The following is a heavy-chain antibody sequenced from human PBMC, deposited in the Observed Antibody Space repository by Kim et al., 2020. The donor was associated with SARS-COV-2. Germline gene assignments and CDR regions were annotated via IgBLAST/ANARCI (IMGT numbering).Heavy chain of an antibody. CDR2: IYHSGST. CDR3: ARGPYYYDSSGHTY. D-gene: IGHD3-22*01. CDR1: GYSISSGYY. J-gene: IGHJ4*02. V-gene: IGHV4-38-2*02. Sequence: SETLSLTCTVSGYSISSGYYWGWIRQPPGKGLEWIGSIYHSGSTYYNPSLKSRVTISVDTSKNQFSLKLSSVTAADTAVYYCARGPYYYDSSGHTYWGQGTLVTVSS.